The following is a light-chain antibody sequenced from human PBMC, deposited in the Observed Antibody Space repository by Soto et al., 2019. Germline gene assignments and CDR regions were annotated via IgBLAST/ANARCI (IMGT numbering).Light chain of an antibody. V-gene: IGKV1-39*01. CDR2: AAS. J-gene: IGKJ5*01. CDR1: QSISSY. Sequence: DIQMTQSPSSLSASVGDRVTITCRASQSISSYLNWYQQKPGKAPKLLIYAASSLQSAVPSRFSGSGSGTDFTLTISSLQPDDFATYYCQQSYSTPITFGQGTRLEIK. CDR3: QQSYSTPIT.